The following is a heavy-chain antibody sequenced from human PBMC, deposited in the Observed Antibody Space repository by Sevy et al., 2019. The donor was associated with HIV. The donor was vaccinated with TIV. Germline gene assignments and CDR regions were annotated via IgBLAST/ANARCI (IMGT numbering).Heavy chain of an antibody. V-gene: IGHV3-9*01. CDR3: AKDIGLLWFGEEGIDV. J-gene: IGHJ6*02. D-gene: IGHD3-10*01. Sequence: GGSLRLSCAASGFTFDDYAMHWVRQAPGKGLEWVSGISWNSGSIGYADSVKGRFTISRDNAKNSLYLQMNSLRAEDTALYYCAKDIGLLWFGEEGIDVWGQGTTVTVSS. CDR1: GFTFDDYA. CDR2: ISWNSGSI.